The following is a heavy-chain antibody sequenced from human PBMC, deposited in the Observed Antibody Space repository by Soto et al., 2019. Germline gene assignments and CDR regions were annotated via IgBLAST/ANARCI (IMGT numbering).Heavy chain of an antibody. CDR2: ISYDGSNK. D-gene: IGHD6-6*01. J-gene: IGHJ6*02. V-gene: IGHV3-30-3*01. CDR3: ARSRIAARKDSYGMDV. Sequence: GGSLRLSCAASGFTFSSYAMHWVRQAPGKGLEWVAVISYDGSNKYYADSVKGRFTISRDNSKNTLYLQMNSLRAEDTAVYYCARSRIAARKDSYGMDVWGQGTTVTVSS. CDR1: GFTFSSYA.